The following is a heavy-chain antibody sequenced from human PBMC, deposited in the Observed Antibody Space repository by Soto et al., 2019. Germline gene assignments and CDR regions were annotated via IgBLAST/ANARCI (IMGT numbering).Heavy chain of an antibody. CDR2: ISYSGST. CDR3: ATMGTPATGLYFFDY. D-gene: IGHD2-15*01. CDR1: GGSISSGNYY. J-gene: IGHJ4*02. V-gene: IGHV4-30-4*01. Sequence: QVQLQESGPGLVKPSQTLSLTCTVSGGSISSGNYYWSWIRQPPGKGLEWIGFISYSGSTYYSTSPKTRVTISVETSKSQFSLNLSLVTAADTSVYYCATMGTPATGLYFFDYWGQGSLVTVSS.